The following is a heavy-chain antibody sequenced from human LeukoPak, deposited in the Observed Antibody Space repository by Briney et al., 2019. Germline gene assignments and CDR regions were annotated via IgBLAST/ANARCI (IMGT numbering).Heavy chain of an antibody. Sequence: ASVKVSCKASGYTFTCYYIHWVRQAPGQGLEWMGWINSNSADTNYAQNFQGRVTMTRDTSISTAYMELSRLRSDDTALYYCARIGISARGTNFHHWGQGTLVTVSS. D-gene: IGHD6-13*01. CDR2: INSNSADT. CDR1: GYTFTCYY. CDR3: ARIGISARGTNFHH. V-gene: IGHV1-2*02. J-gene: IGHJ1*01.